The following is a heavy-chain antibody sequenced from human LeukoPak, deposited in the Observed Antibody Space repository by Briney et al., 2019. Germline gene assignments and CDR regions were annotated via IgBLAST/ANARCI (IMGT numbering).Heavy chain of an antibody. CDR2: IYYNENT. J-gene: IGHJ3*02. Sequence: SETLSLTCTVSGVYIYSSTYYWAWIRQPPGKGLEFIGSIYYNENTYSNPSLRSRLTISVDTSTNQFSLRLNPVTAADTAVYYCARQLAAGNDAFDIWGQGTMVTVSS. CDR3: ARQLAAGNDAFDI. CDR1: GVYIYSSTYY. D-gene: IGHD2-15*01. V-gene: IGHV4-39*01.